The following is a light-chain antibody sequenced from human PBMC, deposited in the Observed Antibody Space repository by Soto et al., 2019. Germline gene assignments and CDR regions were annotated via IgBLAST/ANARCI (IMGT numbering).Light chain of an antibody. V-gene: IGKV3-15*01. CDR1: QSVRSN. CDR3: QHYNNWLPWT. CDR2: GAS. J-gene: IGKJ1*01. Sequence: EIVMTQSPATLSVSPGERATLSCRASQSVRSNLAWYQQKPGQAPRLLIFGASTRETDIPARFSGSGSGTEFTLTISSLQSRDFAVYYCQHYNNWLPWTFGQETKVQIK.